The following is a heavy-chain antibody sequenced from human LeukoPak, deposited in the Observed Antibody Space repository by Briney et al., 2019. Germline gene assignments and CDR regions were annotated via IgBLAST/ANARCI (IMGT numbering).Heavy chain of an antibody. CDR3: ARDFSIFGENFDY. CDR1: GFTFSSYG. CDR2: IWYDGSNK. J-gene: IGHJ4*02. V-gene: IGHV3-33*01. Sequence: GGSLRLSCAASGFTFSSYGMHWVRQAPGKGLEWVAVIWYDGSNKYYADSVKGRFTISRDNAKNSLYLQMNSLRAEDTAVYYCARDFSIFGENFDYWGQGTLVTVSS. D-gene: IGHD3-3*01.